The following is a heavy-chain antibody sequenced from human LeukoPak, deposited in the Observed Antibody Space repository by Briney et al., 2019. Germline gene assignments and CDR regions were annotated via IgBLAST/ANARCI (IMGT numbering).Heavy chain of an antibody. CDR1: GFTFRNYG. CDR3: SKGQLRYFDWLSSFYYYGMDV. D-gene: IGHD3-9*01. CDR2: ISHDGSEK. J-gene: IGHJ6*02. V-gene: IGHV3-30*18. Sequence: GMSLRLSCAASGFTFRNYGFHWVRQAPGKGLEWVAVISHDGSEKKYAESVQGRFTISRDNSKNTVSLQMNSLRPEDTAVYCCSKGQLRYFDWLSSFYYYGMDVWGQGTTVAVSS.